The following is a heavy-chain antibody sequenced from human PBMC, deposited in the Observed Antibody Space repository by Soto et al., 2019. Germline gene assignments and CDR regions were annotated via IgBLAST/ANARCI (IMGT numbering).Heavy chain of an antibody. V-gene: IGHV4-31*03. CDR2: RYYSEST. Sequence: TSETLSLTCTVSGGSITTGGYYWSWIRQLPGKGLEWIGHRYYSESTYYNPSLKSRVSISLDTSKNQFSLKPSFVTAADTAMYYCARTKCSGGSCYSWSLDYWGQGTPVTVSS. J-gene: IGHJ4*02. CDR3: ARTKCSGGSCYSWSLDY. D-gene: IGHD2-15*01. CDR1: GGSITTGGYY.